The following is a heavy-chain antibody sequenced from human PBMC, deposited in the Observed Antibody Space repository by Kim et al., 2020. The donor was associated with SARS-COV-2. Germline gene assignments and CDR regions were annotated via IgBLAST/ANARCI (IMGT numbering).Heavy chain of an antibody. Sequence: VKGRFTNTRDNSKNTLDLQMNSMRAEDTAVYYCAEVGPYNWNPYYYYGMDVWGQGTTVTVSS. CDR3: AEVGPYNWNPYYYYGMDV. D-gene: IGHD1-20*01. J-gene: IGHJ6*02. V-gene: IGHV3-30*02.